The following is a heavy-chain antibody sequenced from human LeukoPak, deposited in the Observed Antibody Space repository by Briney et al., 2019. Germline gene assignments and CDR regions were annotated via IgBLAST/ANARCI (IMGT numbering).Heavy chain of an antibody. CDR2: INPSGGST. CDR3: AKGDIVVVPAAITRFDY. J-gene: IGHJ4*02. Sequence: ASVKVSCKASGYTFTSYYMHWVRQAPGQGLEWMGIINPSGGSTSYAQKFQGRVTMTRDTSTSTVYMELSSLRSEDTAVYYCAKGDIVVVPAAITRFDYWGQGTLVTVSS. V-gene: IGHV1-46*01. D-gene: IGHD2-2*02. CDR1: GYTFTSYY.